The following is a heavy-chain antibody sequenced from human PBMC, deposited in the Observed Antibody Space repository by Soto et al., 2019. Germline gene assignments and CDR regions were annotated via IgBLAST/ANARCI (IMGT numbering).Heavy chain of an antibody. Sequence: PGESLKISCKGSGYSFTSYWISWVRQMPGKGLEWMGRIDPSDSYTNYSPSFQGHVTISADKSISTAYLQWSSLKASDTAMYYCARHWSYYYVSGSRDYGMDVWGQGTTVTVSS. V-gene: IGHV5-10-1*01. CDR3: ARHWSYYYVSGSRDYGMDV. CDR2: IDPSDSYT. D-gene: IGHD3-10*01. J-gene: IGHJ6*02. CDR1: GYSFTSYW.